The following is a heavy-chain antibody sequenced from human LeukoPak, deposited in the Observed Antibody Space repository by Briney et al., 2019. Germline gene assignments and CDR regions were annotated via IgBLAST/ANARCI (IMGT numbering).Heavy chain of an antibody. V-gene: IGHV4-59*08. Sequence: PSETLSLTCTVSGGSLSTYYWNWIRQPPGKGLEWIGYVYYTGSTNYNPSLKSRVTISVDTSKNQFSLKLSSVTAADTAVYYCARRVVVTGIILYAFDIWGQGTMVTVSS. CDR3: ARRVVVTGIILYAFDI. D-gene: IGHD2-21*02. CDR2: VYYTGST. CDR1: GGSLSTYY. J-gene: IGHJ3*02.